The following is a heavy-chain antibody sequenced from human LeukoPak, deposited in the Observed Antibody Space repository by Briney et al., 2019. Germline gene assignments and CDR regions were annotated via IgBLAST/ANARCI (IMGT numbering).Heavy chain of an antibody. V-gene: IGHV1-18*04. CDR3: ARGTMVRGVILGWFDP. CDR1: GYTFTGYY. CDR2: ISAYNGNT. D-gene: IGHD3-10*01. Sequence: ASVKVSCKASGYTFTGYYMHWVRQAPGQGLEWMGWISAYNGNTNYAQKLQGRVTMTTDTSTSTAYMELRSLRSDDTAVYYCARGTMVRGVILGWFDPWGQGTLVTVSS. J-gene: IGHJ5*02.